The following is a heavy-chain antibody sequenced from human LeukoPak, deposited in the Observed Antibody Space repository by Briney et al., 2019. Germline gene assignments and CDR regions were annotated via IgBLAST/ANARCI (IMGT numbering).Heavy chain of an antibody. CDR3: ARGAYGWGIRAYYYYYMDL. CDR1: GGSINSYY. Sequence: SETLSLTCTVSGGSINSYYWSWIRQPPGKGLESIGYIYYSRSTNYNPSLKSRVTISVDTSKNQFSLNLSSVTAADTAVYYCARGAYGWGIRAYYYYYMDLWRKETTVTVSS. CDR2: IYYSRST. J-gene: IGHJ6*03. V-gene: IGHV4-59*01. D-gene: IGHD3-10*01.